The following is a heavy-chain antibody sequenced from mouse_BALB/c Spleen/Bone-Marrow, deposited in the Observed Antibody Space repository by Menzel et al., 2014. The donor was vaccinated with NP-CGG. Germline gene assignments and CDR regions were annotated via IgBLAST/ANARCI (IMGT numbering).Heavy chain of an antibody. CDR2: INPGSGGT. Sequence: VHLVESGAELVRPGTSVKVSCKASGYAFTNYLIEWVKKRPGQGLEWIGVINPGSGGTTYNEKFKDKATLTADKSSSTAYMQLSSLTSEDSAVYFCARGARSAMDYWGQGTSVTVSS. V-gene: IGHV1-54*01. CDR1: GYAFTNYL. J-gene: IGHJ4*01. CDR3: ARGARSAMDY.